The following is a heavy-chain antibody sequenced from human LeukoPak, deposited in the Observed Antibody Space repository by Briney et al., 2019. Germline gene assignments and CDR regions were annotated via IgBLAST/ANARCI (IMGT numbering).Heavy chain of an antibody. CDR2: IYYRGFI. J-gene: IGHJ3*02. V-gene: IGHV4-39*07. D-gene: IGHD3-9*01. CDR1: VGSISSSSYY. CDR3: ARDQTGGDAFDI. Sequence: SETLSLICTVSVGSISSSSYYWGWIRQPPGKGLEWIGGIYYRGFIYYNPSLKSRVTISVDTSQNQFSLKLTSVTAADTAVYYCARDQTGGDAFDIWGQGTMLTVPS.